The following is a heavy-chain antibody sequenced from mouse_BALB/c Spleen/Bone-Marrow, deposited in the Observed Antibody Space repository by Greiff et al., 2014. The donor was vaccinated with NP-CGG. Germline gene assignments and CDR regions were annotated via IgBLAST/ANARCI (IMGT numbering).Heavy chain of an antibody. D-gene: IGHD2-1*01. V-gene: IGHV5-17*02. CDR2: ISSASSTI. J-gene: IGHJ4*01. CDR1: GFTFSGFG. CDR3: ARGGNYPYYAMDY. Sequence: VQLQQSEGGLVQPGGSRKLSCAASGFTFSGFGMHWVRQAPEKGLEWVAYISSASSTIYXAXXXKGRFTIARDNPKNTRFLQMTSLRSEDTAMYYCARGGNYPYYAMDYWGQGTSVTVSS.